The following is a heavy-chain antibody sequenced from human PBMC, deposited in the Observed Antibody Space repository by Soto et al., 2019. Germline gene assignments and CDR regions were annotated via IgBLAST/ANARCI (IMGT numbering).Heavy chain of an antibody. CDR3: VKGYWKGDV. J-gene: IGHJ6*02. D-gene: IGHD1-1*01. CDR1: GFTFSTYA. V-gene: IGHV3-23*01. CDR2: ISGSGGSI. Sequence: PGGSLSLSCAASGFTFSTYAMNWVRQAPGNGLEWVSAISGSGGSIHYADSVKGRFTISRDNYKNTLYLQMNSLRDEDMAVYHCVKGYWKGDVWGQGTTVTVSS.